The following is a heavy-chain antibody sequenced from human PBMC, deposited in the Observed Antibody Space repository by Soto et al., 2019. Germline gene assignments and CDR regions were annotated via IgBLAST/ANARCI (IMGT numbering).Heavy chain of an antibody. CDR2: ISAYNGNT. CDR3: ARENLTGITIIYYGMDV. CDR1: GYTFTSYG. V-gene: IGHV1-18*04. Sequence: ASVKVSCKASGYTFTSYGISWVRQAPGQGLEWMGWISAYNGNTNYAQKLQGRVTMTTDTSTSTAYMELRSLRSDDTAVYYCARENLTGITIIYYGMDVWGQGTTVTVSS. D-gene: IGHD3-9*01. J-gene: IGHJ6*02.